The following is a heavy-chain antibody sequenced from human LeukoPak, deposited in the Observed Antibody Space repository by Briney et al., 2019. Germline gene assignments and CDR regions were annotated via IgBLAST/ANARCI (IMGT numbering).Heavy chain of an antibody. CDR2: INPNSGGT. V-gene: IGHV1-2*02. CDR3: ARDSGDTAMGAGGY. CDR1: GYTFTGYY. Sequence: ASLKVSCKASGYTFTGYYMHWVRQAPGQGLEWMGWINPNSGGTNYAQKFQGRVTMTRDTSISTAYMELSRLRSDDTAVYYCARDSGDTAMGAGGYWGQGTLVTVSS. D-gene: IGHD5-18*01. J-gene: IGHJ4*02.